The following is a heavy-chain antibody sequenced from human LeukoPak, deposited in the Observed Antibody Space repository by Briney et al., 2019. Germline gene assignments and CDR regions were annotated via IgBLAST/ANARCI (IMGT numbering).Heavy chain of an antibody. V-gene: IGHV3-66*04. CDR3: ARHRRGYYGSGSSYYFDY. D-gene: IGHD3-10*01. CDR2: IYSGGST. J-gene: IGHJ4*02. CDR1: EFSVGSNY. Sequence: GGSLRLSCAASEFSVGSNYMTWVRQAPGKGLEWVSLIYSGGSTYYADSVKGRFTISRDNSKNTLYLQMNSLRAEDTAVYYCARHRRGYYGSGSSYYFDYWGQGTLVTVSS.